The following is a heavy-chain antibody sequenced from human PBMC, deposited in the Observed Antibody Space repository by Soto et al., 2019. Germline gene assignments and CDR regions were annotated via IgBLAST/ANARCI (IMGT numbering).Heavy chain of an antibody. D-gene: IGHD3-3*02. CDR1: GYSFTGYY. CDR2: INPDSGAT. J-gene: IGHJ4*02. V-gene: IGHV1-2*02. Sequence: HEHLVQSGAEVKRPGASLKVSYKAPGYSFTGYYIHWVRQAPGQGLVWMGWINPDSGATNYAQNFQGRVTPTRATSITTAYIALTSLTSDDTAVSSFARGDYGTGVYHFPYFDYWGQGTLVIVSS. CDR3: ARGDYGTGVYHFPYFDY.